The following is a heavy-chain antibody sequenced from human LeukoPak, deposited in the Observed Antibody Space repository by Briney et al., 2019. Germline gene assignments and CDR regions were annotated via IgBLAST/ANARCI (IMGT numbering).Heavy chain of an antibody. CDR3: AGNSYGSPTTYYGMDV. CDR1: GYTFTSYA. CDR2: INTNTGNP. D-gene: IGHD5-18*01. Sequence: GASVKVSCKASGYTFTSYAMNWVRQAPGQGLEWMGWINTNTGNPTYAQGFTGRFVFSLDTSVSTAYLQISSLKAEDTAVYYCAGNSYGSPTTYYGMDVWGQGTTVTVSS. V-gene: IGHV7-4-1*02. J-gene: IGHJ6*02.